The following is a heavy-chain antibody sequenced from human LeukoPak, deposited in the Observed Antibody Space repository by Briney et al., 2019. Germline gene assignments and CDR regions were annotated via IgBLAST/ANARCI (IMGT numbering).Heavy chain of an antibody. J-gene: IGHJ4*02. CDR3: ARETSDYSSSWYGYYFDY. D-gene: IGHD6-13*01. CDR2: IDWNDDK. Sequence: SGPALVKPTQTLTLTCTFSGFSLSTSGMRVSWIRQPPGKALEWLARIDWNDDKFYSTSLKTRLTISKDTSKNQVVLTMTNMDPVDIATYFCARETSDYSSSWYGYYFDYWGQGTLVTVSS. CDR1: GFSLSTSGMR. V-gene: IGHV2-70*04.